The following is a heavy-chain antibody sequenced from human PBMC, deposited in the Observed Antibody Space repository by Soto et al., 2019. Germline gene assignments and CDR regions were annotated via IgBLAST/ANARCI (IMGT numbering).Heavy chain of an antibody. V-gene: IGHV2-5*02. Sequence: QITLKESGPTLVKPTQTLTLTCTFSGFSLSTSGVGVGWIRQPPGKALEWLALIYWDDDKRYSPSLKSRLTITKDTSKNQVVLIMTNLDPVDTATYYCALTYYGSGSYYNVRWFDPWGQGTLVTVSS. J-gene: IGHJ5*02. CDR1: GFSLSTSGVG. CDR3: ALTYYGSGSYYNVRWFDP. D-gene: IGHD3-10*01. CDR2: IYWDDDK.